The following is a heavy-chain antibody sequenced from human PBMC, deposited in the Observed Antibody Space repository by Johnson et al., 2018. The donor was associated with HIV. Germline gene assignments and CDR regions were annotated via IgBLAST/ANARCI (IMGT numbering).Heavy chain of an antibody. J-gene: IGHJ3*02. CDR3: AINSGYDSHGAFDI. CDR2: ISYDGSNK. CDR1: GFTFSSYA. V-gene: IGHV3-30*04. Sequence: QMLLVESGGGVVQPGRSLRLSCAASGFTFSSYAMHLVRQAPGKGLEWVAVISYDGSNKYYADSVKGRFTISRDNSKNTLYLQMNSLRAEDTAVYYCAINSGYDSHGAFDIWGQGTMVTVSS. D-gene: IGHD5-12*01.